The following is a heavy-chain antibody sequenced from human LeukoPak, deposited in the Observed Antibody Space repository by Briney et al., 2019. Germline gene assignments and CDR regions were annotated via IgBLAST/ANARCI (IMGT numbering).Heavy chain of an antibody. V-gene: IGHV4-39*07. CDR2: IYYSGST. CDR3: ARNFWSGLNWFDP. D-gene: IGHD3-3*01. CDR1: GGSISSYY. J-gene: IGHJ5*02. Sequence: PSETLSLTCTVSGGSISSYYWSWIRQPPGKGLEWIGSIYYSGSTYYNPSLKSRVTISVDTSKNQFSLKLSSVTAADTAVYYCARNFWSGLNWFDPWGQGTLVTVSS.